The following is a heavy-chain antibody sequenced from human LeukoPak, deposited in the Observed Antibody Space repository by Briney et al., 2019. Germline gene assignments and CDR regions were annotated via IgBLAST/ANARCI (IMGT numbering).Heavy chain of an antibody. CDR3: AKDLRGYSYGYDY. D-gene: IGHD5-18*01. J-gene: IGHJ4*02. Sequence: PGGSLRLSCAASGFTFDDYAMHWVRQAPGKGLEWVSGISWNSGSIGYADSVKGRFTISRDNAKNSLYLQMNSLRAEDTASYYCAKDLRGYSYGYDYWGQGTLVTVSS. CDR2: ISWNSGSI. CDR1: GFTFDDYA. V-gene: IGHV3-9*01.